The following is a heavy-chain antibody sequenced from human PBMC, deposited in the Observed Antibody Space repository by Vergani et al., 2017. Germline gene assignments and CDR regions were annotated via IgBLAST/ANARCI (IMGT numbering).Heavy chain of an antibody. Sequence: EVQLVESGGGLVQPGRSLRLSCTASGFTFGDYAMSWFRQAPGKGLEWVGFIRSKDYGGTTEYAASVKGRFTISRDDSTNMLYLHMNSLKTEDTAVYYCTTLSPNWAHWWGQGTLVNVSS. CDR3: TTLSPNWAHW. CDR2: IRSKDYGGTT. J-gene: IGHJ4*02. V-gene: IGHV3-49*03. D-gene: IGHD7-27*01. CDR1: GFTFGDYA.